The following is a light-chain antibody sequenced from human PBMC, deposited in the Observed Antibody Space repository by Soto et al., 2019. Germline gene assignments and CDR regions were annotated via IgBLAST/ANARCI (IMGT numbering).Light chain of an antibody. V-gene: IGKV3-15*01. Sequence: EIVMTQSPATLSVFLGDGVTLSCRASQSIRGDWAWYQQKPGQTPRLLIYCASTRATGVPARFSGSGSGTEFTLTISSLQSEDSAVYYCQQFNNWPLTFGGGTKVEIK. CDR1: QSIRGD. J-gene: IGKJ4*01. CDR2: CAS. CDR3: QQFNNWPLT.